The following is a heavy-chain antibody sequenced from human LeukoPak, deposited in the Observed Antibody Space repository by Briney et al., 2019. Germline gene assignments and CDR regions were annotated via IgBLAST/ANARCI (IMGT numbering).Heavy chain of an antibody. V-gene: IGHV1-8*01. Sequence: GASVKVSCKASGYTFTSYDINWVRQATGQGLEWMGWMNPNSGNTGYAQKFQGRVTMTRNTSISTAYMELSSLRSEDTAVYYCATFYDILTGYHIDYWGQGTLVNVSS. D-gene: IGHD3-9*01. CDR2: MNPNSGNT. CDR3: ATFYDILTGYHIDY. CDR1: GYTFTSYD. J-gene: IGHJ4*02.